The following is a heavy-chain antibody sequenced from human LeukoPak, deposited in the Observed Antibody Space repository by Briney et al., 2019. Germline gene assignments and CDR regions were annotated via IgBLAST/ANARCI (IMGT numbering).Heavy chain of an antibody. CDR2: IYYTGTT. CDR3: ARLTAAGGNFDY. Sequence: SGTLSLTCSVSGGSISIYYWTWIRQIPGKGLEWIGYIYYTGTTNYNPLFESRATISVDASKNQFSLKLSSVTAADTAVYYCARLTAAGGNFDYWGQGTLVTVSS. CDR1: GGSISIYY. D-gene: IGHD3-16*01. J-gene: IGHJ4*02. V-gene: IGHV4-59*08.